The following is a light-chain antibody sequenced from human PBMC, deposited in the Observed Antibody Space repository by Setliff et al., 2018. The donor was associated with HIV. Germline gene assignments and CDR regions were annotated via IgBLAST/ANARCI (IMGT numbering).Light chain of an antibody. J-gene: IGLJ1*01. CDR2: GNN. CDR1: SSNIGAGYD. CDR3: QSYDSSLSALYV. Sequence: QSVLTQPSSVSGAPGQRVTISCTGSSSNIGAGYDVHWYQQLPGTAPKLLIYGNNNRPSGVPDRFSGSKSGTSASLAITGLQAEDEAEYYCQSYDSSLSALYVFGAGTKVTVL. V-gene: IGLV1-40*01.